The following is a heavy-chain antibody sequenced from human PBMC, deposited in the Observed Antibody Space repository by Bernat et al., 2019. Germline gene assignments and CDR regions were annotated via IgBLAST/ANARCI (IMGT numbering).Heavy chain of an antibody. CDR2: VDPEDGET. CDR1: GYTFTDYS. Sequence: EVQLVQSGAEVKKPGATVKISCKVSGYTFTDYSMHWVQQAPGKGLEWMGLVDPEDGETIYAEKFQGRVTITADKSTVTAYRKLRSLRAEDTAVYDCAALGREQLVHDYWGQGTLVTVSS. V-gene: IGHV1-69-2*01. CDR3: AALGREQLVHDY. D-gene: IGHD6-13*01. J-gene: IGHJ4*02.